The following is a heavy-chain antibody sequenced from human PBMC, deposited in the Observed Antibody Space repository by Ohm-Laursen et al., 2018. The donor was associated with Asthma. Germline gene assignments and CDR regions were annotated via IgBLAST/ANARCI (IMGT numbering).Heavy chain of an antibody. Sequence: SETLSLTCTVSGDSISNFYWSLIRQPPGKGLEWIGYIYHSGSTYYNPSLKSRVTISVDRSKNQFSLKLSSVTAADTAVYYCARVLGTGELDPWGQGTLVTASS. J-gene: IGHJ5*02. V-gene: IGHV4-59*12. CDR1: GDSISNFY. CDR2: IYHSGST. CDR3: ARVLGTGELDP. D-gene: IGHD4-17*01.